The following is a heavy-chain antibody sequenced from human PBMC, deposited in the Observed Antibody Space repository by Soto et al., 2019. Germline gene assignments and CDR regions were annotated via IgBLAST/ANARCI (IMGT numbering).Heavy chain of an antibody. D-gene: IGHD6-19*01. CDR2: IGSDGTAI. V-gene: IGHV3-23*05. J-gene: IGHJ4*02. CDR3: VRPGLTVPGTRYFDH. CDR1: GFTFNSYA. Sequence: EVQLLESGGAFVQPGGSLRLSCAASGFTFNSYAMSWVRQSPGKGLEWVSAIGSDGTAIQYADSGKGRFTISKDNSNDMLYLQMNTPRAEDTAVYYCVRPGLTVPGTRYFDHWGQAALVTVSS.